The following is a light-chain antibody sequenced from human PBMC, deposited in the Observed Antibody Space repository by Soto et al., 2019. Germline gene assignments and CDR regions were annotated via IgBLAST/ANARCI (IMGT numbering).Light chain of an antibody. CDR2: WAS. Sequence: DIVMTQSPDSLAVSLGERATINCKSSLSIFYSSNNKNYLAWYQQKPGQPPKLLIYWASTRESGVPDRFTGSGSGADFTLTINSLQAEDVAVYYCQQYYSTPFTFGPGTKVDI. CDR1: LSIFYSSNNKNY. CDR3: QQYYSTPFT. J-gene: IGKJ3*01. V-gene: IGKV4-1*01.